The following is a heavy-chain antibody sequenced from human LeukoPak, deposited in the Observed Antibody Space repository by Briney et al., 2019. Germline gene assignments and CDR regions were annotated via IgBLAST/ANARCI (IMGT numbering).Heavy chain of an antibody. D-gene: IGHD3-22*01. V-gene: IGHV1-18*01. CDR1: GFVFTSYG. CDR2: ISANDGKT. Sequence: ASVKVSCKASGFVFTSYGFTWVRQAPGQGLEWMGWISANDGKTHYSEKHQGRVTMSTDTVTSTAYMELRSLRSDDTAVYYCAREGLYDSSGYYLPVYGHWGQGTLVTVSS. J-gene: IGHJ4*02. CDR3: AREGLYDSSGYYLPVYGH.